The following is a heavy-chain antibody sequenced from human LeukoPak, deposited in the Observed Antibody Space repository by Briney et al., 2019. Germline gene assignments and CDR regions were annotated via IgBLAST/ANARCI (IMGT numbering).Heavy chain of an antibody. CDR1: GFTFSSYS. D-gene: IGHD2-2*01. CDR3: ARVCSTSCYGAFDI. Sequence: GGSLRLSCAASGFTFSSYSMNWVRQAPGKGLEWVSSISSSSSCKYYADSVKGRFTISRDNAKNSLYLQMNSLRAEDTAVYYCARVCSTSCYGAFDIWGQGAMVTVSS. CDR2: ISSSSSCK. V-gene: IGHV3-21*01. J-gene: IGHJ3*02.